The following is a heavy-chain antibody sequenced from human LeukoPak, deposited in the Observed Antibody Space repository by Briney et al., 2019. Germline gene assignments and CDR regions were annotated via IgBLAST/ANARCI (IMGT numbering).Heavy chain of an antibody. CDR3: ARQGRGRKTPLAVVVAAKDPNWFDP. CDR1: GGSISSSSYY. V-gene: IGHV4-39*01. CDR2: IYYSEST. D-gene: IGHD2-15*01. Sequence: KPSETLSLTCTVSGGSISSSSYYWGWIRQPPGKGLEWIGSIYYSESTYYNPSLKSRVTISVDTSKNQFSLKLRSVTASDTALYYCARQGRGRKTPLAVVVAAKDPNWFDPWGQGTLVTVSS. J-gene: IGHJ5*02.